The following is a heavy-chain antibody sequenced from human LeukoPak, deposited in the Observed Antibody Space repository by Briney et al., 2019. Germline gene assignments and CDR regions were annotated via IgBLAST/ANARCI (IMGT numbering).Heavy chain of an antibody. CDR3: ARDLMGIAYRGAFYY. D-gene: IGHD6-13*01. CDR2: VSGSGGGSTT. CDR1: GFTFTSYS. V-gene: IGHV3-23*01. J-gene: IGHJ4*02. Sequence: GGSLRLSCATSGFTFTSYSMSWVRQAPGKGLEWVSAVSGSGGGSTTYYADSVKGRFTISRDNAKNSLYLQMNSLRAEDTAVYYCARDLMGIAYRGAFYYWGQGTLVTVSS.